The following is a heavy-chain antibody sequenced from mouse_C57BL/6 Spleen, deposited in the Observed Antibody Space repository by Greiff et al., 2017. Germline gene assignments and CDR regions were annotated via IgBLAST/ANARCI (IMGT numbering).Heavy chain of an antibody. Sequence: QVHVKQPGAELVKPGASVKLSCKASGYTFTSYWMHWVKQRPGRGLEWIGRIDPNSGGTKYNEKFKSKATLTVDKPSSTAYMQLSSLTSEDSAVYYCARDDGYYVSFAYWGQGTLVTVSA. CDR1: GYTFTSYW. V-gene: IGHV1-72*01. CDR3: ARDDGYYVSFAY. D-gene: IGHD2-3*01. J-gene: IGHJ3*01. CDR2: IDPNSGGT.